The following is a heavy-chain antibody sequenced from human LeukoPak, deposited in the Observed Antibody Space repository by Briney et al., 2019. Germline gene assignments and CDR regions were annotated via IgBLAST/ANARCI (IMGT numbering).Heavy chain of an antibody. Sequence: PGGSLRLSCAASGFTFSNAWMNWVRQAPGKGLEWVGRIKSKTDGGTTDYAAPVKGRFTISRDDSKNTLYLQMNSLKTEDTAVYYCTTGLREYGDYEPYYYGMDVWGQGTTVTVSS. V-gene: IGHV3-15*07. CDR3: TTGLREYGDYEPYYYGMDV. D-gene: IGHD4-17*01. J-gene: IGHJ6*02. CDR2: IKSKTDGGTT. CDR1: GFTFSNAW.